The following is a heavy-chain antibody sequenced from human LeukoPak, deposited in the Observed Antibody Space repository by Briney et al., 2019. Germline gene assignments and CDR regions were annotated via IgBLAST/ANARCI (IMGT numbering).Heavy chain of an antibody. CDR1: VFTFSRYW. V-gene: IGHV3-7*01. D-gene: IGHD2-2*01. CDR2: IKQDGSEK. J-gene: IGHJ6*03. Sequence: GGSLRLSCAASVFTFSRYWMTWVRQAPGKGLEWVANIKQDGSEKYYVDSVKGRFTISRDNARNSLYLQMNSLRAEDTAVYYCAREKEGYCSRTSCYLDYYYYYMDVWGKGTTVTISS. CDR3: AREKEGYCSRTSCYLDYYYYYMDV.